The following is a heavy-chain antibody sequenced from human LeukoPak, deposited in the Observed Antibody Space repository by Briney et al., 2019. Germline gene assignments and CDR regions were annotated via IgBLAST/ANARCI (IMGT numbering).Heavy chain of an antibody. CDR3: ARHGNHVGGIQLWLSLDY. D-gene: IGHD5-18*01. V-gene: IGHV4-59*08. CDR1: GGSFSGYY. J-gene: IGHJ4*02. CDR2: ISYIGST. Sequence: PSETLSLTCAVYGGSFSGYYWSWIRQPPGKGLEWIGYISYIGSTNYNPSLKSRVTISVDTSKNQFSRKLSSVTAADTAVYYCARHGNHVGGIQLWLSLDYWGQGTLVTVSS.